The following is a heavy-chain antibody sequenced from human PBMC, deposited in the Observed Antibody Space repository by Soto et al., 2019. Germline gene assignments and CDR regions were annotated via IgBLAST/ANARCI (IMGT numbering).Heavy chain of an antibody. CDR1: GYSFTRYG. D-gene: IGHD3-16*01. Sequence: ASVKVSCKASGYSFTRYGIAWARQAPGQGLEWMGWINTYNGKTDYAQNLQGRVTLTTDTSTSTAYMELTSLRSNDTAIYYCAMVDVYVTPSPQDVWGQGTTVTVSS. J-gene: IGHJ6*02. V-gene: IGHV1-18*01. CDR2: INTYNGKT. CDR3: AMVDVYVTPSPQDV.